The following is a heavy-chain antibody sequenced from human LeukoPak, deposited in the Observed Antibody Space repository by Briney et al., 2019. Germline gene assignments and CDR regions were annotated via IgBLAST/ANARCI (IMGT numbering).Heavy chain of an antibody. CDR1: GFTFSSYW. CDR2: IASDGSST. Sequence: PGGSLRLSCAASGFTFSSYWMNWVRQAPGKGLVWVSRIASDGSSTTYADSVKGRFSISGDNAKNTLYLQMNSLRVEDTAVYYCARGRPHGNDYRGQGTLVTVSS. D-gene: IGHD4-23*01. CDR3: ARGRPHGNDY. V-gene: IGHV3-74*01. J-gene: IGHJ4*02.